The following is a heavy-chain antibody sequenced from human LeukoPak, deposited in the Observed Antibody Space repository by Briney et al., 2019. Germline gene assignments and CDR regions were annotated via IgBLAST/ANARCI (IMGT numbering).Heavy chain of an antibody. J-gene: IGHJ4*02. Sequence: SETLSLTCTVSGGSISSYYWSWIRQPPGKGLEWIGYIYYSGSTNYNPSLKSRVTISVDTSKNRFSLKLSSVTAADTAVYYCARGSDFWSGYYPFDYWGQGTLVTVSS. CDR2: IYYSGST. D-gene: IGHD3-3*01. V-gene: IGHV4-59*01. CDR3: ARGSDFWSGYYPFDY. CDR1: GGSISSYY.